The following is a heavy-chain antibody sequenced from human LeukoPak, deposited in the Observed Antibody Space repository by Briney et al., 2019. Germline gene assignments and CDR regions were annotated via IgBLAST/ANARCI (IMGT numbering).Heavy chain of an antibody. CDR3: AKGYCSSTSCKESFFDY. CDR2: ISGSGGST. V-gene: IGHV3-23*01. Sequence: GGSLRLSCAASGFTFSSYAMNWVRQAPGKGLEWVSAISGSGGSTYYFVKGRFTISRDNSKNTLYLQMNSLRAEDTVVYYCAKGYCSSTSCKESFFDYWGQGTLVTVSS. CDR1: GFTFSSYA. J-gene: IGHJ4*02. D-gene: IGHD2-2*01.